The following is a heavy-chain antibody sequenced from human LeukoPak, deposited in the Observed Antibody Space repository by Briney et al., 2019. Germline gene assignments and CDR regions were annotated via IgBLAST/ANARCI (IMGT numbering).Heavy chain of an antibody. Sequence: TSQTLSLTCTVSGGSISSGSYYWSWIRQPAGKGLEWIGRIYTSGSTNYNPSLKSRVTISVDTSKNQFSLKLSSVTAADTAVYYRAREPRTYYYDSSGYFEDYWGQGTLVTVSS. CDR2: IYTSGST. CDR1: GGSISSGSYY. CDR3: AREPRTYYYDSSGYFEDY. V-gene: IGHV4-61*02. J-gene: IGHJ4*02. D-gene: IGHD3-22*01.